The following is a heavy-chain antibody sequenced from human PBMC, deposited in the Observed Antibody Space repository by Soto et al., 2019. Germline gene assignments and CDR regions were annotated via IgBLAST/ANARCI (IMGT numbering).Heavy chain of an antibody. Sequence: ASVKVCCKGSGYTLTELSMGWVRQAPGKGLEWMGGLDPEEGETMDAQKFQGRVTITADTSTDTAYMEPSSLRSEDTAVQSCAKDKVQYRSSTPYYYHGMDVWGQGTTVPVSS. CDR3: AKDKVQYRSSTPYYYHGMDV. CDR2: LDPEEGET. D-gene: IGHD6-6*01. J-gene: IGHJ6*02. CDR1: GYTLTELS. V-gene: IGHV1-24*01.